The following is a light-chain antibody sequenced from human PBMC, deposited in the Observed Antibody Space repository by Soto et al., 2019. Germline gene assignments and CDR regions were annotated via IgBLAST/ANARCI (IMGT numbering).Light chain of an antibody. V-gene: IGKV3-15*01. CDR3: QKFNKWPWT. Sequence: DILMTDSTSSLPVSPAERATLPCRASQTFRSNLAWYQQKPGQPPSLLIYDASRGETGVPPRFSGSGSGTEFTLTISDLQPEDFAIYFCQKFNKWPWTFGQGTKVDIK. J-gene: IGKJ1*01. CDR2: DAS. CDR1: QTFRSN.